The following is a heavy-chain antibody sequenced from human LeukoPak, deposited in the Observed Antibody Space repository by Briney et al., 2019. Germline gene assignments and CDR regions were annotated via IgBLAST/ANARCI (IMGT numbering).Heavy chain of an antibody. CDR3: ARGGYCSSTSCLSRLDY. J-gene: IGHJ4*02. CDR1: GYSFTSYW. V-gene: IGHV5-51*01. Sequence: GESLKISCKASGYSFTSYWIGWVRQMPGKGLEWMGIIYPGDSDTRYSPSFQGQVTISADKSISTAYLQWSSLKASDTAMYYCARGGYCSSTSCLSRLDYWGQGTLVTVSS. D-gene: IGHD2-2*01. CDR2: IYPGDSDT.